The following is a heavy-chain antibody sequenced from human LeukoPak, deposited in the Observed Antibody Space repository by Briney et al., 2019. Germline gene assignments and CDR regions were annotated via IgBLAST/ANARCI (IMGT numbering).Heavy chain of an antibody. J-gene: IGHJ4*02. CDR3: VRGGRIPTESFWGIAAAAHDGGFDY. V-gene: IGHV1-2*06. CDR2: INPNSGGT. CDR1: GYTFTSYD. D-gene: IGHD6-13*01. Sequence: GASVKVSCKASGYTFTSYDINWVRQAPGQGLEWMGRINPNSGGTNYAQKFQGRVTMTRDTSISTAYMELSRLRSDDTAVYYCVRGGRIPTESFWGIAAAAHDGGFDYWGQGTLVTVSS.